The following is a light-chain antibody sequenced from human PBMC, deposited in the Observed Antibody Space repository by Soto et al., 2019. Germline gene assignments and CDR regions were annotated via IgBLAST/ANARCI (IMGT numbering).Light chain of an antibody. CDR1: SSDIGDYNF. V-gene: IGLV2-14*01. J-gene: IGLJ1*01. Sequence: QSALTQPASVSGSPAQSITISCTGSSSDIGDYNFVSRYQQHPGEAPKLMIYGVSLRPSGVSDRFSGSKSGNTASLTISGLQAEDEADYYCSSYTSTSPPFLFGTGTKVTVL. CDR3: SSYTSTSPPFL. CDR2: GVS.